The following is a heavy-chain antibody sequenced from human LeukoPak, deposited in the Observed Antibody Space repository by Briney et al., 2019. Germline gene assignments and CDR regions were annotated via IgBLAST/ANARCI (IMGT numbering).Heavy chain of an antibody. CDR3: ARAGPPSWELLGYFDY. V-gene: IGHV4-31*03. CDR1: GGSISSGGYY. D-gene: IGHD1-26*01. Sequence: PSETLSLTCTVSGGSISSGGYYWSWIRQHPGKGLEWIGYIYYSGSTYYNPSLKSRVTISVDTSKNQFSLKLSSVTAADTAVYYCARAGPPSWELLGYFDYWGQGTLVTVSS. CDR2: IYYSGST. J-gene: IGHJ4*02.